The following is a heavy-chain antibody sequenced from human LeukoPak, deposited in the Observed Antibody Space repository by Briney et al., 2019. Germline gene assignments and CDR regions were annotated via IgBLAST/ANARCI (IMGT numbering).Heavy chain of an antibody. J-gene: IGHJ4*02. CDR2: ISGSGGNT. CDR1: GFTFSSYG. V-gene: IGHV3-23*01. CDR3: AKEPATRWLATFDY. D-gene: IGHD6-19*01. Sequence: GGSLRLSCAASGFTFSSYGMHWVRQAPGKGLEWVSTISGSGGNTYYADSVKGRFTISRDNSKNTLYLQMNSLRAGDTAVYYCAKEPATRWLATFDYWGQGTLVTVSS.